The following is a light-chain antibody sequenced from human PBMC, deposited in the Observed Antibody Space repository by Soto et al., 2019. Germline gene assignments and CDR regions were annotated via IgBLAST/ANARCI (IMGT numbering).Light chain of an antibody. CDR3: QHYNNWLGT. CDR2: GAS. J-gene: IGKJ4*01. V-gene: IGKV3-15*01. Sequence: EIVVTQSPAILSLSPGERATLSCRASQNIISNLAWYQQKLGQAPRLLIYGASTMATGIPARFSGSGSGTEFTLNISSLQSEDFAVYYCQHYNNWLGTFGGGTKVEIK. CDR1: QNIISN.